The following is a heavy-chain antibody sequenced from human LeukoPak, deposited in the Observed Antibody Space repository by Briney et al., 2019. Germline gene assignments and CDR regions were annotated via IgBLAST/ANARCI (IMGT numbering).Heavy chain of an antibody. CDR2: MYYSGST. CDR1: GGSISSSSYY. J-gene: IGHJ4*02. Sequence: SETLSLTCTVSGGSISSSSYYWDWIRQPPGKGLEWIGSMYYSGSTYYNPSLKSRVTISVDTSKNQLSLKLSSVTAADTAVYYCARGARAGYNLEPFDYWGQGTLVTVSS. D-gene: IGHD5-24*01. V-gene: IGHV4-39*01. CDR3: ARGARAGYNLEPFDY.